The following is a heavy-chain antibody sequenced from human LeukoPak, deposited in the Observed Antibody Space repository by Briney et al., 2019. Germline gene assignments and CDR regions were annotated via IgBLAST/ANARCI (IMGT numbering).Heavy chain of an antibody. CDR2: IYYSGST. CDR1: GGSISSSSYY. V-gene: IGHV4-39*01. D-gene: IGHD3-10*01. CDR3: ARHRGFGDPSKYFDP. Sequence: SETLSLTCTVSGGSISSSSYYWGWTRQPPGKGLEWIGSIYYSGSTYYNPSLKSRVTISVDTSKNQFSLKPSSVTAADTAVYYCARHRGFGDPSKYFDPWGQGTLVTASS. J-gene: IGHJ5*02.